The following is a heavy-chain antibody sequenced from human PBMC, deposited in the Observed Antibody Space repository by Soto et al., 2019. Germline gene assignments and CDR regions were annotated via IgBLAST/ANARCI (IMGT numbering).Heavy chain of an antibody. J-gene: IGHJ6*03. V-gene: IGHV3-23*01. CDR1: GFTFSSYA. Sequence: HPGGSLRLSCAASGFTFSSYAMSWVRQATGKGLEWVSAISGSGGSTYYADSVKGRFTISRDNSKNTLYLQMNSLRAEDTAVYYCAKGIGYYYYYYMDVWGKGTTVTVSS. CDR3: AKGIGYYYYYYMDV. CDR2: ISGSGGST. D-gene: IGHD3-10*01.